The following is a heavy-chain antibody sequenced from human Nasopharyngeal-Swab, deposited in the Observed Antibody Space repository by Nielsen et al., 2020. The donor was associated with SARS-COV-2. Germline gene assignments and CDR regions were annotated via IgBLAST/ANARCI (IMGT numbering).Heavy chain of an antibody. D-gene: IGHD5-12*01. CDR1: GYSFTSYW. J-gene: IGHJ6*02. CDR3: VRPEGVATSFKYYFQYGMDV. Sequence: GESLKISCTGSGYSFTSYWIAWVRQMPGKGPEWMGIIYPRDSDTRYSPSFQGQVTISADKSISTAYLQWSSLKASDTAMYYCVRPEGVATSFKYYFQYGMDVWGQGTMVTVPS. CDR2: IYPRDSDT. V-gene: IGHV5-51*01.